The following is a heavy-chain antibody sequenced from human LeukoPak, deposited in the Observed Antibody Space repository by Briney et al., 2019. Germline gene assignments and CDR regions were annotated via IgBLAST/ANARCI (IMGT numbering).Heavy chain of an antibody. CDR3: ARGYGGFDY. CDR1: GGSFSGYY. D-gene: IGHD3-10*01. J-gene: IGHJ4*02. CDR2: INHSGST. V-gene: IGHV4-34*01. Sequence: SETLSLTCAVYGGSFSGYYWSWIRQPPGKGLEWIGEINHSGSTNYNPSLKSRVTISVDTSKNQFSLKLSSVTAADTAVYYCARGYGGFDYWGQGTLVTVSS.